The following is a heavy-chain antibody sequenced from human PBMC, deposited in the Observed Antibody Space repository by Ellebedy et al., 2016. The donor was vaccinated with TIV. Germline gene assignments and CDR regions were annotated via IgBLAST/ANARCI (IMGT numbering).Heavy chain of an antibody. V-gene: IGHV5-10-1*01. CDR1: GYRFTKYW. CDR2: IDPDYSKT. J-gene: IGHJ4*02. CDR3: ATVNLWFGNYYFEY. Sequence: GGSLRLSCQGSGYRFTKYWIGWVRQAPGKGLEWMGRIDPDYSKTAYNPSFQGHVTMSVDESISTAYLQWSSLRASDTAMYYCATVNLWFGNYYFEYWGQGSLVTVSS. D-gene: IGHD3-10*01.